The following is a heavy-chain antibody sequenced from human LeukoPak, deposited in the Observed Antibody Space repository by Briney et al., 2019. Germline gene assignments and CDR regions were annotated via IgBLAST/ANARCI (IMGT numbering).Heavy chain of an antibody. CDR1: GYTFTGYY. V-gene: IGHV1-2*02. J-gene: IGHJ4*02. CDR3: ATPMVRGVKKSPDFDY. D-gene: IGHD3-10*01. Sequence: GAPVKVSCKASGYTFTGYYMHWVRQAPGQGLEWMGWINPNSGGTNYAQKFQGRVTMTRDTSISTAYMELSRLRSDDTAVYYCATPMVRGVKKSPDFDYWGQGTLVTVSS. CDR2: INPNSGGT.